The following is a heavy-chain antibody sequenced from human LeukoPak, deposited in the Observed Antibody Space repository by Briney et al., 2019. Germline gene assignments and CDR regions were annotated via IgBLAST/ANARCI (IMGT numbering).Heavy chain of an antibody. V-gene: IGHV3-74*01. CDR2: INSDGSST. J-gene: IGHJ5*02. CDR1: GFTFSSYW. Sequence: PGGSLRLSCAASGFTFSSYWMHWVRQAPGKGLVWVSRINSDGSSTSYADSVKGRFTISRDNAKNTLYLQMNRLRAEDTAVYYCARDSSGGDYWFDPWGQGTLVTVSS. CDR3: ARDSSGGDYWFDP. D-gene: IGHD2-21*02.